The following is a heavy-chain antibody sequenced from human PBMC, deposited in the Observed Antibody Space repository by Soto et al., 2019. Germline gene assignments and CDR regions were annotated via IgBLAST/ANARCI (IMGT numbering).Heavy chain of an antibody. V-gene: IGHV3-23*01. CDR3: ATPTEQQVFYYYGMDV. J-gene: IGHJ6*02. CDR1: GFTFSSYA. CDR2: ISGSGGST. Sequence: QPGGSLRLSCAASGFTFSSYAMSWVRQAPGKGLEWVSAISGSGGSTYYADSVKGRFTISRDNSKNTLYLQMNSLRAEDTAVYYCATPTEQQVFYYYGMDVWGQGTTVTVSS. D-gene: IGHD6-13*01.